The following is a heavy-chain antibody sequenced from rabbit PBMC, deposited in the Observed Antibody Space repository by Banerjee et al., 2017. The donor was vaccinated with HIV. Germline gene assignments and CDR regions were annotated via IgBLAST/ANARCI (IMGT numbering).Heavy chain of an antibody. CDR3: ARDPHSGGTNYNL. D-gene: IGHD7-1*01. V-gene: IGHV1S40*01. J-gene: IGHJ4*01. Sequence: QSLEESGGGLVQPEGSLTLTCTASGFDFSSNAMCWVRQAPGKGLEWIGCIDTANSDTTYYASWAKGRFTISKASSTTVTLQMTSLTAADTATYFCARDPHSGGTNYNLWGPGTLVTVS. CDR2: IDTANSDTT. CDR1: GFDFSSNA.